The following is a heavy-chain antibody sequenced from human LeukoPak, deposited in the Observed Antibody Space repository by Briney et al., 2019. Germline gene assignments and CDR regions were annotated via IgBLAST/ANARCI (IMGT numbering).Heavy chain of an antibody. CDR3: VASQHLWFGELLFPFDP. CDR1: GFTFSSYN. CDR2: ISSSSSYI. D-gene: IGHD3-10*01. Sequence: PGGSLTLSCAASGFTFSSYNMNWVRQAPGKGLEWVSSISSSSSYIYYAYSEKGRFTILRDNTNNLLYLQMNSMRADDTVFYYVASQHLWFGELLFPFDPWGQGTLVTVSS. J-gene: IGHJ5*02. V-gene: IGHV3-21*04.